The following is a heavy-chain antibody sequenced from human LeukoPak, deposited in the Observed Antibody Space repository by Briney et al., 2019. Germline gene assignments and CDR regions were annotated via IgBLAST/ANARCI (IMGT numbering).Heavy chain of an antibody. V-gene: IGHV4-39*01. CDR1: GSSLTTDTYY. Sequence: SETLSLTCTVSGSSLTTDTYYWGWIRQPPGKGLEWIGSISNSGTTYSNPSLKNRVFISRNTSRNQFLLSLIAVPAAETAVYYCARRPHEVTSSLDIDYWGQGTRVTVSS. CDR2: ISNSGTT. J-gene: IGHJ4*02. CDR3: ARRPHEVTSSLDIDY. D-gene: IGHD2-21*02.